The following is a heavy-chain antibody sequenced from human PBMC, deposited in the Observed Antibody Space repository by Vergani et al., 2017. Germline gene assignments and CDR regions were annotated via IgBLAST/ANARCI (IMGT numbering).Heavy chain of an antibody. V-gene: IGHV4-34*01. D-gene: IGHD3-10*01. CDR1: GGSISSYY. CDR2: INHSGST. J-gene: IGHJ6*02. Sequence: QVQLQESGPGLVKPSETLSLTCTVSGGSISSYYWSWIRQPPGKGLEWIGEINHSGSTNYNPSLKSRVTISVDTSKNQFSLKLSSVTAADTAVYYCARRPIWFGDMMYYYGMDVWGQGTTVTVSS. CDR3: ARRPIWFGDMMYYYGMDV.